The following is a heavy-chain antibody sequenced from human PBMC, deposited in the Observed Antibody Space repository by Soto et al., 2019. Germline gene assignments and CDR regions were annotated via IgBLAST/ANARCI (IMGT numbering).Heavy chain of an antibody. CDR2: IYWDDDK. D-gene: IGHD3-10*01. CDR1: GFSLSTSGVG. J-gene: IGHJ3*02. V-gene: IGHV2-5*02. Sequence: QITLKESGPPLVKPTQTLTLTCTFSGFSLSTSGVGVGWIRQPPGKALEWLALIYWDDDKRYSPSLKSRLTITKDTSKNQVVLTMTNMDPVDTATYYCAHNVMVRGVISAFDIWGQGTMVTVSS. CDR3: AHNVMVRGVISAFDI.